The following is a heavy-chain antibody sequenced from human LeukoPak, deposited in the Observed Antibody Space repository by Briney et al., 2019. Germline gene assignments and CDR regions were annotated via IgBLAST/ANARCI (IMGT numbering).Heavy chain of an antibody. CDR3: ARAGNIRFDY. D-gene: IGHD1/OR15-1a*01. V-gene: IGHV3-23*01. J-gene: IGHJ4*02. CDR2: FSGSGGST. CDR1: GFTFSSYA. Sequence: GGSLRLSCAASGFTFSSYAMSWVRQAPGKGLEWVSGFSGSGGSTYYADSVKGRFTISRDNSKNTLYLQMNSLRAEDTAVYYCARAGNIRFDYWGQGTLVTVSS.